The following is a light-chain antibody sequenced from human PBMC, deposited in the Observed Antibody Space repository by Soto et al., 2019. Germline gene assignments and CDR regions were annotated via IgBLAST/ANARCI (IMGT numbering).Light chain of an antibody. Sequence: EIVLTQSPATLSLSPGERASLSCRASQSVSSYLAWYQQQPGQAPRLLIYDASNRATGIPARFSGSGSGTDFTLTISSLEPEDFVVYYCQQRNNWPQTFGGGTKVEIK. CDR3: QQRNNWPQT. J-gene: IGKJ4*01. CDR1: QSVSSY. V-gene: IGKV3-11*01. CDR2: DAS.